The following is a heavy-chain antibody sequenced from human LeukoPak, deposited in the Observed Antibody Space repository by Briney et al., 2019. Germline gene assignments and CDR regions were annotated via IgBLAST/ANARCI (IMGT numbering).Heavy chain of an antibody. CDR1: GGSISSYY. CDR3: ASAYYDILTGYYPYYY. CDR2: IYYSGST. Sequence: SETLSLTCTVSGGSISSYYWSWIRQPPGEGVEWIGYIYYSGSTNYNPSLKSRVTISVDTSKNQFSLKLSSVTAADTAVYYCASAYYDILTGYYPYYYWGQGTLVTVSS. D-gene: IGHD3-9*01. V-gene: IGHV4-59*08. J-gene: IGHJ4*02.